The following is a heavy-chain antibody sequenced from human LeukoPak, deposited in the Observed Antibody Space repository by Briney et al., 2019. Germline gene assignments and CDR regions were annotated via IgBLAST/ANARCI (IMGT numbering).Heavy chain of an antibody. J-gene: IGHJ4*02. D-gene: IGHD4-11*01. V-gene: IGHV5-51*01. CDR2: IYPGDSDT. Sequence: TGESLKISCKGSGYSFTNYWIGWVRQLPGKGPEWMGIIYPGDSDTRYSPSFQGQVTISADKSIRTAYLQWSSLRASDTAMYFCASGYDYSNLGVDFWGQGTLVTVSS. CDR3: ASGYDYSNLGVDF. CDR1: GYSFTNYW.